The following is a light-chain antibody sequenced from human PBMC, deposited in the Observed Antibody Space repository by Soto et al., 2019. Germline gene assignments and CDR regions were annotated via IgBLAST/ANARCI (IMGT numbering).Light chain of an antibody. V-gene: IGKV3-20*01. J-gene: IGKJ4*01. CDR1: QSVNNNY. CDR2: GAS. Sequence: ESVLTQSPGTLSLSPGDRATLSCEASQSVNNNYLAWYQHKPGQAPRLLIYGASSRATGIPDRFSGSGSGTDFTLTIRRLEPDDFAVYYCQEYDTLSPYTFGGGTKVDIK. CDR3: QEYDTLSPYT.